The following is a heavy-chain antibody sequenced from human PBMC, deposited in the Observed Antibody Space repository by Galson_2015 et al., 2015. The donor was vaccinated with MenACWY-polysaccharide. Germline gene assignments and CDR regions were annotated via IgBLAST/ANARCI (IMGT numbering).Heavy chain of an antibody. CDR2: LYHSGST. J-gene: IGHJ2*01. Sequence: SETLSLTCIFSGAPLTGTYWTWIRQSPGKGLEWIGYLYHSGSTTYNPSFKSRVTMSVDMSKNQFSLRLTSVTAADTAVYYCARRSLGNWYFDLWGRGTLVTVSS. CDR1: GAPLTGTY. V-gene: IGHV4-59*12. CDR3: ARRSLGNWYFDL. D-gene: IGHD7-27*01.